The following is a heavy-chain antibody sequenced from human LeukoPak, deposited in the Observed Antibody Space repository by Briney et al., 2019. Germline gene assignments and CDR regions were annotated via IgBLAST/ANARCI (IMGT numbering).Heavy chain of an antibody. V-gene: IGHV4-39*01. CDR1: GDSISSDIYY. D-gene: IGHD3-16*01. J-gene: IGHJ4*02. CDR3: ARQDDEFAYFDY. CDR2: IYYSGST. Sequence: SETLSLTCTVSGDSISSDIYYWGWIRQPPGKGLEWIGSIYYSGSTYYNPSLKSRVTISVDRPKSQISLQLTSVTATDTAVYYCARQDDEFAYFDYWGQGTQVTVSS.